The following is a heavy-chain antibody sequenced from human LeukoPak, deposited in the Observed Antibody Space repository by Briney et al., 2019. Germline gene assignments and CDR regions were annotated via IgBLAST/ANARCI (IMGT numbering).Heavy chain of an antibody. V-gene: IGHV3-53*01. CDR1: GFTVSSSY. D-gene: IGHD6-13*01. CDR3: ARESIAAAGGFDY. Sequence: GGSLRLSCAASGFTVSSSYMSWVRQAPGKGLEWVSVLYSGGSTYYADSVRGRFTISRDNSKNALYLQTNSLRAEDTAVYYCARESIAAAGGFDYWGQGTLVTVSS. J-gene: IGHJ4*02. CDR2: LYSGGST.